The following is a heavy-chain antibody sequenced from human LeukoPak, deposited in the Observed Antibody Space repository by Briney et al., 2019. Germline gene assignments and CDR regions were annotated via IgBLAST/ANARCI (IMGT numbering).Heavy chain of an antibody. V-gene: IGHV3-48*04. Sequence: GGSLRLSCAASGFTFSSYSMNWVRQAPGKGLEWVSYISSSSSTIYYADSVKGRFTISRDNAKNSLYLQMNSLRAEDTAVYYCARALVIRYMVRGVMPFDYWGQGTLVTVSS. CDR2: ISSSSSTI. CDR3: ARALVIRYMVRGVMPFDY. D-gene: IGHD3-10*01. CDR1: GFTFSSYS. J-gene: IGHJ4*02.